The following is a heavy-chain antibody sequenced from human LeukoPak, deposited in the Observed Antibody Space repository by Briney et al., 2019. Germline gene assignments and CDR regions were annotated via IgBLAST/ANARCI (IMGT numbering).Heavy chain of an antibody. V-gene: IGHV3-23*01. CDR1: GFTFSSYA. CDR3: ARNISSGWYVDY. D-gene: IGHD6-19*01. Sequence: GGSLRLSCAVSGFTFSSYALIWVRQAPGKGLEWVSAISGSGDSTSYADSVKGRFSVSRDNSKNTLHLQMSSLRAEDTALYYCARNISSGWYVDYWGQGTMVTLSS. J-gene: IGHJ4*02. CDR2: ISGSGDST.